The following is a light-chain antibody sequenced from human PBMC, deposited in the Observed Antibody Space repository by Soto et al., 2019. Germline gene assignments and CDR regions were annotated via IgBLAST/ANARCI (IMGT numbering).Light chain of an antibody. CDR3: QQYNNWLPT. CDR2: GTS. Sequence: EIVLKQSPGTLSLSPGERATLSCRASQSVSSSYLAWYQQKPGQAPRLLIYGTSTRAPGIPARFSGSGSGTELTLTISCLQSEDFAAYHCQQYNNWLPTFGQGTRVDIK. CDR1: QSVSSSY. V-gene: IGKV3-15*01. J-gene: IGKJ1*01.